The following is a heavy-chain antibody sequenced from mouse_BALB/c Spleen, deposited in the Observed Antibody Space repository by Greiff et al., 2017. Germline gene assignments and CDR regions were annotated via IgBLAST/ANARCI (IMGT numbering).Heavy chain of an antibody. CDR3: ARDQGYDYVAY. V-gene: IGHV5-4*02. CDR2: ISDGGSYT. Sequence: EVKLVESGGGLVKPGGSLKLSCAASGFTFSDYYMYWVRQTPEKRLEWVATISDGGSYTYYPDSVKGRFTISRDNAKNNLYLQMSSLKSEDTAMYYCARDQGYDYVAYWGQGTLVTVSA. J-gene: IGHJ3*01. CDR1: GFTFSDYY. D-gene: IGHD2-4*01.